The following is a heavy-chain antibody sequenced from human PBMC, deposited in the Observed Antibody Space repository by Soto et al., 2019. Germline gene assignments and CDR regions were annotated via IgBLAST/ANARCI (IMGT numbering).Heavy chain of an antibody. D-gene: IGHD2-8*01. V-gene: IGHV4-39*01. CDR1: GGSISSSSYY. J-gene: IGHJ4*02. CDR3: ARDIVLMGTIFDY. CDR2: IYYSGST. Sequence: KPSETLSLTCTVSGGSISSSSYYWGWIRQPPGKGLEWIGSIYYSGSTYYNPSLKSRVTISVDTSKNQFSLKLSSVTAADTAVYYCARDIVLMGTIFDYWGQGTLVTVSS.